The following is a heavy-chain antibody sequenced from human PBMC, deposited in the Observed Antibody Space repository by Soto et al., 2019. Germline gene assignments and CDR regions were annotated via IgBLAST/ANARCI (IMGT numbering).Heavy chain of an antibody. D-gene: IGHD2-8*01. CDR3: ARDLDSPLSGVMDA. Sequence: PGGSLRLSCAASGFTFSSYSMNWVRQAPGKGLEWVSSISSSSSYIYYADSVKGRFTISRDNAKNSLYLQMNSLRAEDTAVYYCARDLDSPLSGVMDAWGQGTTVTVSS. CDR1: GFTFSSYS. V-gene: IGHV3-21*01. J-gene: IGHJ6*02. CDR2: ISSSSSYI.